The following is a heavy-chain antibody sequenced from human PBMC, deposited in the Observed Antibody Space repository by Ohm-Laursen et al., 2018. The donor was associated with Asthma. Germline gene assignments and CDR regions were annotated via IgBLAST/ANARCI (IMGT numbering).Heavy chain of an antibody. J-gene: IGHJ4*02. CDR3: ARGWYSSGAWGLFDY. D-gene: IGHD6-19*01. Sequence: TLSLTCTLSGASFSTYYWGWIRQPPGKGLEWIGYIYSTGSTNYNPSLESRVTISIDTSTNQFSLKLSSVTAADTAVYYCARGWYSSGAWGLFDYWGQGTLVTVSS. V-gene: IGHV4-59*01. CDR2: IYSTGST. CDR1: GASFSTYY.